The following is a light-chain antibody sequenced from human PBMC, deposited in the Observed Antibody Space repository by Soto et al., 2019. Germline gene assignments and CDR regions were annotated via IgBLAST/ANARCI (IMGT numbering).Light chain of an antibody. CDR2: WAS. J-gene: IGKJ2*01. Sequence: DIVMTQSPDSLAVSLGERATINCKSGQSVLYSSNNKNYLAWYQQKAGQPPKLLIYWASTRESGVPDRFSGSGSGTDFTLTISRLQAEDVAVYYCQQYYGTPYTFGQGTKLEIK. V-gene: IGKV4-1*01. CDR3: QQYYGTPYT. CDR1: QSVLYSSNNKNY.